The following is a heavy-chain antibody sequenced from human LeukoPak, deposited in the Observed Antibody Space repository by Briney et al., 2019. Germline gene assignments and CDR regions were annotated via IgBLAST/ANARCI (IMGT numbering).Heavy chain of an antibody. CDR3: AKEPIRGYSYGHRINWFDP. J-gene: IGHJ5*02. Sequence: GGSLRLSCAASGFTFSSYGMHWVRQAPGKGLEWVAFIRYDGSNKYYADSVKGRFTISRDNSKNTLYLQMNSLRAEDTAVYYCAKEPIRGYSYGHRINWFDPWGQGTLVTVSS. V-gene: IGHV3-30*02. CDR1: GFTFSSYG. CDR2: IRYDGSNK. D-gene: IGHD5-18*01.